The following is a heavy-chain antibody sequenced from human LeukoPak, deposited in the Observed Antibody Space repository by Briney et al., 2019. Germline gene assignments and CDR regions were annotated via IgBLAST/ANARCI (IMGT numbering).Heavy chain of an antibody. CDR1: GYTLTELS. D-gene: IGHD2-2*01. CDR2: FDPEDGET. J-gene: IGHJ4*02. V-gene: IGHV1-24*01. Sequence: ASVKVSCKVSGYTLTELSMHWVRQAPGKGLEWMGGFDPEDGETIYARKFQGRVTMTEDTSTDTAYMELSSLRSKDTAVYYCATDWWGCSSTSRYRLDYWGQGTLVTVSS. CDR3: ATDWWGCSSTSRYRLDY.